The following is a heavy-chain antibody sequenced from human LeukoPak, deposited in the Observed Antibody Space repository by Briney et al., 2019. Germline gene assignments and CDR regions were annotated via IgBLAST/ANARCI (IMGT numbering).Heavy chain of an antibody. CDR2: IRYDGSNK. V-gene: IGHV3-30*02. J-gene: IGHJ4*02. Sequence: PGGSLRLSCAASGFTFSSYGMHWVRQAPGKGLEWVAFIRYDGSNKYYADSVKGRFTISRDNSKNTLYLQMNSLRAEDTAVYYCAKGGRRSSSWSIDYWGQGTLVTVSS. CDR1: GFTFSSYG. CDR3: AKGGRRSSSWSIDY. D-gene: IGHD6-13*01.